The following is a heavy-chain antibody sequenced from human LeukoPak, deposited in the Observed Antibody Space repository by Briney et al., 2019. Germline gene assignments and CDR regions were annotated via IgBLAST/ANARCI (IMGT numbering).Heavy chain of an antibody. Sequence: GRSLRLSCAASGFTFSSYSMNWVRQAPGKGLEWVSSISSSSSYIYYADSVKGRFTISRDNAKNSLYLQMNSLRAEDTAVYYCARDPSGTVFDYWGQGTLVTVSS. CDR3: ARDPSGTVFDY. V-gene: IGHV3-21*01. CDR1: GFTFSSYS. CDR2: ISSSSSYI. J-gene: IGHJ4*02. D-gene: IGHD1-1*01.